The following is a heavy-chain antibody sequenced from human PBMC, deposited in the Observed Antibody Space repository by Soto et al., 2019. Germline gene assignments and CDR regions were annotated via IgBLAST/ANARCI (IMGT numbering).Heavy chain of an antibody. CDR2: IRGGSDVI. J-gene: IGHJ3*02. Sequence: EVQLVESGGALVQPGGSLRLSCAASGFTFSIYSMNWVRQAPGKGLEWVSYIRGGSDVIHYADSVKGRFTISRDNAKNSLYLQMNSLRAEDTAVYYCVRDHIYAFDIWGQGTMVTVSS. CDR3: VRDHIYAFDI. V-gene: IGHV3-48*01. CDR1: GFTFSIYS. D-gene: IGHD2-21*01.